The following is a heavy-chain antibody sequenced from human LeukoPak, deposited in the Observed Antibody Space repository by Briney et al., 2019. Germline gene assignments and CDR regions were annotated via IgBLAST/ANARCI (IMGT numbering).Heavy chain of an antibody. Sequence: GGSLRLSCAASGFTFSSYGMHWVRQAPGKGLEWVAVISYDGSNKYYADSVKGRFTISRDNSKNTLYLQMNSLRAEDTAVYYCAKEMGYYDSSGYSTPIDYWGQGTLVTVSS. CDR2: ISYDGSNK. D-gene: IGHD3-22*01. V-gene: IGHV3-30*18. CDR3: AKEMGYYDSSGYSTPIDY. J-gene: IGHJ4*02. CDR1: GFTFSSYG.